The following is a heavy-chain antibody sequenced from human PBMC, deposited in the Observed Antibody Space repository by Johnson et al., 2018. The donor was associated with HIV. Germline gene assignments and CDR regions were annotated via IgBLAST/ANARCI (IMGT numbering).Heavy chain of an antibody. V-gene: IGHV3-30-3*01. CDR2: ISYDGSNK. CDR3: AKVVGLAATGWDAFDI. CDR1: AFTFRSYS. J-gene: IGHJ3*02. Sequence: QVQLVESGGGVVQPGRSLRLSCAASAFTFRSYSMHWVRQAPGKGLEWVAVISYDGSNKYYAASVKGRFTISRDNSKNPLYLQMNSLRAEDTAFYYCAKVVGLAATGWDAFDIWGQGTMVTVSS. D-gene: IGHD6-13*01.